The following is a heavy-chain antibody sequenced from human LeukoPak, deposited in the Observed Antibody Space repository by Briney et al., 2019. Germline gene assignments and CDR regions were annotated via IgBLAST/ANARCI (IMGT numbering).Heavy chain of an antibody. CDR2: INGNGGST. Sequence: RTGGSLRLSCAASGFTFDDYGMSWVRQAPGKGLEWVSGINGNGGSTGYADSVKGRFTISRDNAKNSLYLQMNSLRAEDTALYYCARVTAEYSSGWYYFDYWGQGTLVTVSS. V-gene: IGHV3-20*04. CDR1: GFTFDDYG. J-gene: IGHJ4*02. D-gene: IGHD6-19*01. CDR3: ARVTAEYSSGWYYFDY.